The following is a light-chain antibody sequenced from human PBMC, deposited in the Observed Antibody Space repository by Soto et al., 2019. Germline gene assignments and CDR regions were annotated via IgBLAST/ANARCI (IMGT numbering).Light chain of an antibody. CDR2: GVS. J-gene: IGKJ4*01. V-gene: IGKV3-15*01. Sequence: EIVLTQSPVTLSLSPGERATLSCRASQSVRSTYLAWYQQKPGQAPRLLIFGVSNRAAGIPARFSGSGSGTEFTLTISSLQSEDFAVYYCQQYGDWPLTFGGGTKVDIK. CDR1: QSVRSTY. CDR3: QQYGDWPLT.